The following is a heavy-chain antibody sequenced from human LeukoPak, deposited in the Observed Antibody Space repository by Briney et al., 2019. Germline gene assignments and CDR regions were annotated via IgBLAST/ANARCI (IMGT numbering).Heavy chain of an antibody. J-gene: IGHJ4*02. CDR3: ARDRAGSGSYYNGPFDY. Sequence: GASVKVSCKASGYTFTGYYMHWVRQAPGQGLEWMGWINPNSGGTNYAQKFQGRVTMTRDTSISTAYMELSRLRSDDTAVYYCARDRAGSGSYYNGPFDYWGQGTLVTVSS. V-gene: IGHV1-2*02. CDR1: GYTFTGYY. CDR2: INPNSGGT. D-gene: IGHD3-10*01.